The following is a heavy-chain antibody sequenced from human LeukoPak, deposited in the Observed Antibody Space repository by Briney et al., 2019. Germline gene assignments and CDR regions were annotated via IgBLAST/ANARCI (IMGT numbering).Heavy chain of an antibody. V-gene: IGHV3-30-3*01. Sequence: GGSLRPSCAASGFTFSTYAMHWVRQAPGKGLEWVAVTSSDGTVKYYPDSVKGRFTISRDNSKNTLYLQVNSLRPEDTGVYYCARDPVPAAARHFDYWGQGTLVTVSS. CDR2: TSSDGTVK. CDR3: ARDPVPAAARHFDY. D-gene: IGHD2-2*01. J-gene: IGHJ4*01. CDR1: GFTFSTYA.